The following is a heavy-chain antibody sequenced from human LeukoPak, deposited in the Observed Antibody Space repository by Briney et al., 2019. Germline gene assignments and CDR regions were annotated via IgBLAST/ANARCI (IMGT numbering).Heavy chain of an antibody. CDR2: ISYDGSNK. CDR1: GFTFSSYG. CDR3: AKAGCSSTSCPHSYYYYYYMDV. V-gene: IGHV3-30*18. J-gene: IGHJ6*03. Sequence: GGSLRLSCAASGFTFSSYGMHWVRQAPGKGLEWVAVISYDGSNKYYADSVKGRFTISRDNSKNTLYLQMNSLRAEDTALYYCAKAGCSSTSCPHSYYYYYYMDVWGKGTTVTISS. D-gene: IGHD2-2*01.